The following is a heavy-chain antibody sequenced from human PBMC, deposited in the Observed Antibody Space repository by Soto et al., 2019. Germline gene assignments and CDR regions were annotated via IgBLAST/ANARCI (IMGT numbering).Heavy chain of an antibody. J-gene: IGHJ1*01. CDR2: INPSGGST. D-gene: IGHD6-13*01. CDR3: AREPKYSSSWYYNFQH. CDR1: GYTFTSYY. V-gene: IGHV1-46*01. Sequence: ASVEVSCKASGYTFTSYYMHWVRQAPGQGLEWMGIINPSGGSTSYAQKFQVRVTMTRGTSTSTVYMDLSSLRSEDTAVYYCAREPKYSSSWYYNFQHWGQGTLVTVSS.